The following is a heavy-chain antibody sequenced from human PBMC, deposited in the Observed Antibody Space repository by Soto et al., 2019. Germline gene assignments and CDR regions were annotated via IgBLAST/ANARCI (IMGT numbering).Heavy chain of an antibody. J-gene: IGHJ5*02. D-gene: IGHD5-12*01. CDR3: AKVLYTSGSNGFDP. CDR1: GFTLTNYD. Sequence: EVQLLESGGGLVQPGGSLRLSCAASGFTLTNYDMSWVRQAPGKGLEWVSGTSGSGATTYYADSVRGRFTISRDNSKNTLYLQMNSLSAEDTAVYYCAKVLYTSGSNGFDPWGQGTLVTVSS. CDR2: TSGSGATT. V-gene: IGHV3-23*01.